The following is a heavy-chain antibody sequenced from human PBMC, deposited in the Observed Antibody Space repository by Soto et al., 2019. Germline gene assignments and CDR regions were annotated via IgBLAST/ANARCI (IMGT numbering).Heavy chain of an antibody. CDR1: GYSISSGYY. J-gene: IGHJ4*02. CDR2: VYHSGST. V-gene: IGHV4-38-2*01. D-gene: IGHD4-17*01. CDR3: TRGHYGDFSYFDQ. Sequence: SETLSLTCAVSGYSISSGYYWGWIRQPPWKGLEWIGSVYHSGSTYYNPSLKSRVTISVDTSKDQFSLRLDSVTAADTAVYYCTRGHYGDFSYFDQWCQGTLVTVSS.